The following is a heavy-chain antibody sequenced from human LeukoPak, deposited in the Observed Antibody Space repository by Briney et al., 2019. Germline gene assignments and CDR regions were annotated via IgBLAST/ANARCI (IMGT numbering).Heavy chain of an antibody. J-gene: IGHJ5*02. CDR3: ARRSDGFDP. CDR1: GFTFSTYT. Sequence: GGSLRLSCVASGFTFSTYTMNWIRQAPGKGLEWVSGSIGSGGSAFYADSVKGRFTISRDNSKNTLYLQMNSLRAEDTAVYYCARRSDGFDPWGQGTLVTVSS. D-gene: IGHD6-19*01. CDR2: SIGSGGSA. V-gene: IGHV3-23*01.